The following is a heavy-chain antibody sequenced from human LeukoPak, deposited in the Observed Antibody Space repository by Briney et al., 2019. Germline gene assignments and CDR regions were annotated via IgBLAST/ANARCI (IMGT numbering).Heavy chain of an antibody. Sequence: ASVKVSCKASGYTFTSYGISWVRQAPGQGLEWMGWISAYNGNTNYAQKLQGRVTMTTDTSTSTAYMELRSLRSDDTAVYYCARDAGAGGSREPPFDYWGQGTLVTVSS. D-gene: IGHD6-13*01. CDR2: ISAYNGNT. V-gene: IGHV1-18*01. CDR3: ARDAGAGGSREPPFDY. J-gene: IGHJ4*02. CDR1: GYTFTSYG.